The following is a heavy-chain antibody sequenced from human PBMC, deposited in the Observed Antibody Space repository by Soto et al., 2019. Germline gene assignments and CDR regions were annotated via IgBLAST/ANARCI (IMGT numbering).Heavy chain of an antibody. CDR3: ARENYYDFWSGYYQTFDY. J-gene: IGHJ4*02. D-gene: IGHD3-3*01. V-gene: IGHV4-39*02. CDR2: VDYTGTT. Sequence: PSETLSLTCTVSGGSISSAGYYWAWIRQPPGKGLEYIGSVDYTGTTYYNPSLKSRATISVNTSKNQFSLKLSSVTAADTAVYYCARENYYDFWSGYYQTFDYWGQGTLVTVSS. CDR1: GGSISSAGYY.